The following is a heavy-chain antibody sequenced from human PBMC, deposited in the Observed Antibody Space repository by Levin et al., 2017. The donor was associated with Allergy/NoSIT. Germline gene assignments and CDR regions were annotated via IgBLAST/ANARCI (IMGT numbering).Heavy chain of an antibody. CDR2: INPSGGST. CDR1: GYTFTSYY. J-gene: IGHJ5*02. Sequence: ASVKVSCKASGYTFTSYYMHWVRQAPGQGLEWMGIINPSGGSTSYAQKFQGRVTMTRDTSTSTVYMELSSLRSEDTAVYYCARAYSSGWYSANWFDPWGQGTLVTVSS. CDR3: ARAYSSGWYSANWFDP. D-gene: IGHD6-19*01. V-gene: IGHV1-46*01.